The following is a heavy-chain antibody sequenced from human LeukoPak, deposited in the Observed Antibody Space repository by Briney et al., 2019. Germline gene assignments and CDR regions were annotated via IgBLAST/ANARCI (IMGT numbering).Heavy chain of an antibody. D-gene: IGHD2-15*01. V-gene: IGHV6-1*01. CDR1: GDSVSSNTAA. CDR3: ARDPGYYYAMDV. CDR2: TYYRSKWYY. Sequence: PSQTLSLTCAISGDSVSSNTAAWNWVRQSPSRGLEWLGRTYYRSKWYYDYATSVSSRIAITPDTSKNLFSLQLNSVTPEDTAVYYCARDPGYYYAMDVWGQGTTVTVSS. J-gene: IGHJ6*02.